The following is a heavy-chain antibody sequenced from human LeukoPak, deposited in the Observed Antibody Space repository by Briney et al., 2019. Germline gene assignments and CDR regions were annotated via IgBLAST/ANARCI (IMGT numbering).Heavy chain of an antibody. J-gene: IGHJ4*02. D-gene: IGHD5-18*01. V-gene: IGHV3-43*01. CDR2: ISWDAGRT. CDR3: AKADTTLDPFDH. CDR1: GFTCDDYT. Sequence: GGSLRLSCAASGFTCDDYTMHWVRQAPGKGLEWVSLISWDAGRTYYADSVKGRFTISRDNSKNSLYLQMNSLRTEDTALYYCAKADTTLDPFDHWGQGALVTVSS.